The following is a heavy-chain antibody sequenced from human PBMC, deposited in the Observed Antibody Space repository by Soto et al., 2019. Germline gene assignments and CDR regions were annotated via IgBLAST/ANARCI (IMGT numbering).Heavy chain of an antibody. CDR3: AKAPSFFFKVAEAALHYF. D-gene: IGHD3-3*01. CDR1: GFTVSTDW. V-gene: IGHV3-66*02. J-gene: IGHJ1*01. Sequence: GGTLRLSCAASGFTVSTDWMYWVRQAPGKGLEWVVVIRSGGNTYYADSVEGRFTISRDNSKNTLYLQMNSLRAGDTAVYYCAKAPSFFFKVAEAALHYF. CDR2: IRSGGNT.